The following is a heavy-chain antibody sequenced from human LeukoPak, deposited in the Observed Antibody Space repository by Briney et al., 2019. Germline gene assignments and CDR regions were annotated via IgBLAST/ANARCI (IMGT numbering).Heavy chain of an antibody. CDR1: GGTFSSYA. Sequence: SVKVSCKASGGTFSSYAISWVRQAPGQGLEWMGGIIPIFGTANYAQKFQGRVTITTDESTSTAYMELSSLRSEDTAVYYCARAFGRITGTTTYYYYYYMDVWGKGTTVTVSS. J-gene: IGHJ6*03. D-gene: IGHD1-7*01. CDR2: IIPIFGTA. CDR3: ARAFGRITGTTTYYYYYYMDV. V-gene: IGHV1-69*05.